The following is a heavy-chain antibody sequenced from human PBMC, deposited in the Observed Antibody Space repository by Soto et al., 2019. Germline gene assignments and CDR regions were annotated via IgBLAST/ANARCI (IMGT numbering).Heavy chain of an antibody. J-gene: IGHJ4*02. CDR1: HGSITSGDYF. Sequence: TLSLTCTVSHGSITSGDYFWAWIRQPPGKGLEFIGSVHSSGGTYYSPSLKSRASISIDKSKNQFSLKLTSVNAGDTAVYFCASVVVGATRQTGSDHWGQGTLVTVSS. CDR3: ASVVVGATRQTGSDH. D-gene: IGHD2-15*01. CDR2: VHSSGGT. V-gene: IGHV4-39*01.